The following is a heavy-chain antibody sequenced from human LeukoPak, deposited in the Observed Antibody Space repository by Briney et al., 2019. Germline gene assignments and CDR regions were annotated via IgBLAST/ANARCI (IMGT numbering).Heavy chain of an antibody. Sequence: GGSLRLSCAGSGFIFSDYVMSWVRQAPGKGLEWVSAISGSGGSTYYADSVKGRFTISRDNSKNTLYLQMNSLRAEDTAVYYCAKDLLSYYYDSSGYYFGYWGQGTLVTVSS. D-gene: IGHD3-22*01. CDR2: ISGSGGST. CDR3: AKDLLSYYYDSSGYYFGY. CDR1: GFIFSDYV. J-gene: IGHJ4*02. V-gene: IGHV3-23*01.